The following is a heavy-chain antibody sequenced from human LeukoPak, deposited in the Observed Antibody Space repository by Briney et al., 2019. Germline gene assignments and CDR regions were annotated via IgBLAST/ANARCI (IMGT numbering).Heavy chain of an antibody. V-gene: IGHV5-51*01. Sequence: GESLKISCKGSGYGFTSYWIGWVRQMPGKGLEWIGIIYPGDSDTRYSPSFQGQVTISADKSISTAYLQWSSLKASDTAMYYCARLPNRNYDRWFDPWGQGTLVTVSS. CDR3: ARLPNRNYDRWFDP. J-gene: IGHJ5*02. CDR2: IYPGDSDT. D-gene: IGHD1-7*01. CDR1: GYGFTSYW.